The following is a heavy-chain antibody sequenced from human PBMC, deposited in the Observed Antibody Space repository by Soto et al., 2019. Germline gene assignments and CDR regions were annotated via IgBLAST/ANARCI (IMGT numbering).Heavy chain of an antibody. D-gene: IGHD3-3*01. V-gene: IGHV1-69*01. CDR1: GDTFSNYA. Sequence: QVHLVQSGAEMKKPGSSVKVSCKASGDTFSNYAISWVRQAPGPGLEWMGVIIHILGTANCGQKFQGRITMTGFASVTTAYMELRSLRSEDTAGYYCARGSGIFGVVAIDYWGQGTLVTVSS. J-gene: IGHJ4*02. CDR3: ARGSGIFGVVAIDY. CDR2: IIHILGTA.